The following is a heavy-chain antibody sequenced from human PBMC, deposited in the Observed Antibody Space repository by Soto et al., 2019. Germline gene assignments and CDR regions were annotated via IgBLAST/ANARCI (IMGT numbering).Heavy chain of an antibody. CDR2: IGGDGYSA. CDR1: GFIFSSNA. CDR3: AKRPYDGAGNCALAK. J-gene: IGHJ4*03. V-gene: IGHV3-23*01. D-gene: IGHD3-10*01. Sequence: EVRLWESGGGLVQPGGALRLSCGGSGFIFSSNAMSWVRQAPGKGLEWVSSIGGDGYSADYADSVKGRFTASRHNSTSTLYLQMNSLRAEDTAVYCCAKRPYDGAGNCALAKWGQGTLVTVRS.